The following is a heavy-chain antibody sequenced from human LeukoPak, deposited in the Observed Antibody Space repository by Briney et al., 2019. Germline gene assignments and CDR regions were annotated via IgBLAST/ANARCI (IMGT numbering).Heavy chain of an antibody. CDR3: AKRDWGHDAFDI. Sequence: GGFLRLSCAASGFTFSSYAMSWVRQAPGKGLEWVSTIRGSGGSTYYADSVKGRSTISRDNSKNTLYLQMNSLRAEDTAVYYCAKRDWGHDAFDIWGQGTMVTVSS. CDR2: IRGSGGST. CDR1: GFTFSSYA. D-gene: IGHD7-27*01. V-gene: IGHV3-23*01. J-gene: IGHJ3*02.